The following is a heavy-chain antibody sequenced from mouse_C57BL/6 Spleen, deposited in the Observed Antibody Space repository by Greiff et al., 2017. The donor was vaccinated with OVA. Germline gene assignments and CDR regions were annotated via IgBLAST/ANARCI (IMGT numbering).Heavy chain of an antibody. J-gene: IGHJ3*01. CDR2: INPNNGGT. Sequence: EVKLVESGPELVKPGASVKIPCKASGYTFTDYNMDWVKQSHGKSLEWIGDINPNNGGTIYNQKFKGKATLTVDKSSSTAYMELRSLTSEDTAVYYCAREGNFAYWGQGTLVTVSA. CDR1: GYTFTDYN. V-gene: IGHV1-18*01. CDR3: AREGNFAY.